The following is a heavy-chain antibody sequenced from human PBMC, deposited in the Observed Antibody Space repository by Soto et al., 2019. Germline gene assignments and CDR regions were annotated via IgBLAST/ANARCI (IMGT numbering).Heavy chain of an antibody. CDR1: GGSFSGYY. V-gene: IGHV4-34*01. CDR3: ARDKITGHFDC. Sequence: QVQLQQWGAGLLKPSETLSLTCAVYGGSFSGYYWTWIRQPPGTGLEWIGEINHSGSTNYNPSLKSRLTISVGTSKNQFPLKLTSVTAADTAVYYCARDKITGHFDCWGQGTRVTVSS. D-gene: IGHD2-8*02. CDR2: INHSGST. J-gene: IGHJ4*02.